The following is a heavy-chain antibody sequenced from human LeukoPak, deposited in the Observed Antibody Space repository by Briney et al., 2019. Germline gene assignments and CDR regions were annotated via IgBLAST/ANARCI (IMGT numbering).Heavy chain of an antibody. Sequence: ASVKVSCKASGGTFSSYAISWVRQAPGQGLEWMGRIIPILGIANYAQKFQGRVTITADKSTSTAYMELRSLRSDDTAVYYCARGGDSMYYYGMDVWGQGTTVTVSS. J-gene: IGHJ6*02. D-gene: IGHD2-21*02. V-gene: IGHV1-69*04. CDR3: ARGGDSMYYYGMDV. CDR1: GGTFSSYA. CDR2: IIPILGIA.